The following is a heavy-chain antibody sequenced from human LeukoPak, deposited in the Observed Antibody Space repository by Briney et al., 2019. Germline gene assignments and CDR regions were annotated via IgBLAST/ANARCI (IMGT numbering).Heavy chain of an antibody. Sequence: GGSLRLSCAASGFSFRNYHMYWVRQPPGKRLEYVSAITSGGESAYYADSVKGRFTVSKDNSKNTLYLEMGSLRAEDMAVYYCVRRDVIGGYSYDYWGQGTLVTVSS. V-gene: IGHV3-64*02. J-gene: IGHJ4*02. CDR2: ITSGGESA. CDR3: VRRDVIGGYSYDY. D-gene: IGHD5-18*01. CDR1: GFSFRNYH.